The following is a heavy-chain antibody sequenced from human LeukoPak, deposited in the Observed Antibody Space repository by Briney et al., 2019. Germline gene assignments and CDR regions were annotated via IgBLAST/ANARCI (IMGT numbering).Heavy chain of an antibody. D-gene: IGHD6-19*01. Sequence: SQTLSLTCAVSEMSFSAYYWNWIRQSPGQGLEWIGEISYGGSTKYPPSLDVLGTILIDTSKNLFSLSLTSVTAADTAVYYCARGFPPGSGSRGSHAFDVWGQGTMVTVSS. CDR3: ARGFPPGSGSRGSHAFDV. V-gene: IGHV4-34*01. CDR2: ISYGGST. CDR1: EMSFSAYY. J-gene: IGHJ3*01.